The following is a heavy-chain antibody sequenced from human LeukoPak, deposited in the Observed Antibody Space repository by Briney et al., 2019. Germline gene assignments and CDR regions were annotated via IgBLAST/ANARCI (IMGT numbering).Heavy chain of an antibody. J-gene: IGHJ5*02. CDR1: GYTFTRYG. V-gene: IGHV1-18*01. Sequence: ASVKVSCKASGYTFTRYGISWVRQAPGQGVEWMGLISAYNGNTNYAQTLQGTVTMTTDTSKSTAYMELRSLRSDDTAVYYCARGLGPGWFDPWGQGTLVTVSS. CDR3: ARGLGPGWFDP. D-gene: IGHD7-27*01. CDR2: ISAYNGNT.